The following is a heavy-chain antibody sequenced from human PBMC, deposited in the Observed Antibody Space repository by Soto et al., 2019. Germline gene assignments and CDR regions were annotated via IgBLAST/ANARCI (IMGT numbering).Heavy chain of an antibody. CDR2: IYYSGST. CDR1: GGSISSGDYY. CDR3: ARNYGPGYTFDY. J-gene: IGHJ4*02. Sequence: SETLSLTCTVSGGSISSGDYYWSWIRQPPGKGLEWIGYIYYSGSTYYNPSLKSRVTISVDRSKNQFSLKLSSVTAADTAVYYCARNYGPGYTFDYWGQGTLVTVSS. V-gene: IGHV4-30-4*01. D-gene: IGHD3-10*01.